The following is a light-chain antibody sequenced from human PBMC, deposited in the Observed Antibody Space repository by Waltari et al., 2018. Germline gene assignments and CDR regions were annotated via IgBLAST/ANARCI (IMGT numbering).Light chain of an antibody. V-gene: IGLV5-45*01. CDR2: YKPDSGT. J-gene: IGLJ3*02. CDR1: SASNVATYK. CDR3: MILYNNAVV. Sequence: QAVLIQPASLSASPGASASLTSTFRSASNVATYKINCYHQIPGSPPQFLVKYKPDSGTQLRSEVPSRFSESKDTSANAVILLISGLQSEAEADYYCMILYNNAVVVGGGTKVTVL.